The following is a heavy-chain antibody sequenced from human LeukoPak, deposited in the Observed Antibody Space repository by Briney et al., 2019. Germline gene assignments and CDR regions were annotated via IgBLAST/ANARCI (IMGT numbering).Heavy chain of an antibody. J-gene: IGHJ6*03. CDR1: GGTFSSYA. CDR2: IIPIFGTA. Sequence: EASVKVSCKASGGTFSSYAISWVRQAPGQGLEWMGGIIPIFGTANYAQNFQGRVTITTDQSTSTTYMELSSLRSEDTAVYYCARWDGYDPENYYYYMDVWGKGTTVTVSS. D-gene: IGHD5-12*01. CDR3: ARWDGYDPENYYYYMDV. V-gene: IGHV1-69*05.